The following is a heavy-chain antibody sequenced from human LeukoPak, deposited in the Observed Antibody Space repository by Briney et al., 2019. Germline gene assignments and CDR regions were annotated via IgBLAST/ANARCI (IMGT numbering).Heavy chain of an antibody. CDR3: ARDWQYYYDSSGYYGYYYYYMDV. V-gene: IGHV1-46*01. D-gene: IGHD3-22*01. CDR1: GYTFSSYY. J-gene: IGHJ6*03. Sequence: ASVKVSCKASGYTFSSYYMHWVRQAPGQGLEWMGIVNPSGGSTSYAQKFQGRVTMTRDTSTSTVYMELSSLRSEDTAVYYCARDWQYYYDSSGYYGYYYYYMDVWGKGTTVTVSS. CDR2: VNPSGGST.